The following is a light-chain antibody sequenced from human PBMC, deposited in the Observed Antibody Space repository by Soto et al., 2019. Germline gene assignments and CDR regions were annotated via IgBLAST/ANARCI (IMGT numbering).Light chain of an antibody. V-gene: IGKV3-15*01. CDR3: QQYNTWLWT. J-gene: IGKJ1*01. CDR1: QSVNAN. CDR2: GAS. Sequence: EVVMTQSPATLSVSPGERATLSCRASQSVNANLAWYQQKPGQAPRLLIHGASNRATGIPARFSGSGFGTECIXXIXSXPSEDFAVYYCQQYNTWLWTFGQGTKVEI.